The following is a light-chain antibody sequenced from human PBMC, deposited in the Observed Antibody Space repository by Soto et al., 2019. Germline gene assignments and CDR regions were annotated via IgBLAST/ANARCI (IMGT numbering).Light chain of an antibody. CDR2: AAS. J-gene: IGKJ1*01. CDR3: QQSYSSPPT. V-gene: IGKV1-39*01. CDR1: QSISNL. Sequence: DIQMTQSPSSLSASVEDRVIITCRASQSISNLLNWYQQKPGKAPKLLIFAASSLQSGVPSRFSGSRSGPDFTLTISSLQPEDFATYYCQQSYSSPPTFGQGTKVDIK.